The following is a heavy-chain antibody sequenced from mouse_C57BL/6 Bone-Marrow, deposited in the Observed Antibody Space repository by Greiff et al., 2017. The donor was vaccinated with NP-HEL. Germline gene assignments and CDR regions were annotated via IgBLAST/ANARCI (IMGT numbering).Heavy chain of an antibody. V-gene: IGHV2-9*01. Sequence: VQLVESGPGLVAPSQSLSITCTVSGFSLTSYGVDWVRQPSGKGLEWLGVIWGGGSTNYNSALMSRLSISKDNSKSQVFLKMNSLQTDDTAMYYCAKQLTGTFAYWGQGTLVTVSA. CDR1: GFSLTSYG. CDR2: IWGGGST. CDR3: AKQLTGTFAY. D-gene: IGHD4-1*01. J-gene: IGHJ3*01.